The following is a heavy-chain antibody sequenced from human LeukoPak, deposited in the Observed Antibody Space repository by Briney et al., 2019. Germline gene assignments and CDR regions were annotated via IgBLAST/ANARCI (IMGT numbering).Heavy chain of an antibody. Sequence: GGSLRLSCAASGFTFDDYAMHWVRQAPGKGLEWVSLISGDGGSTYYADFVKGRFTISRDNSKNSLYLQMSSLRAEDTALYYCARDTLSGRYWATRTNFDYWGQGTLVTVSS. V-gene: IGHV3-43*02. CDR2: ISGDGGST. D-gene: IGHD1-26*01. CDR1: GFTFDDYA. J-gene: IGHJ4*02. CDR3: ARDTLSGRYWATRTNFDY.